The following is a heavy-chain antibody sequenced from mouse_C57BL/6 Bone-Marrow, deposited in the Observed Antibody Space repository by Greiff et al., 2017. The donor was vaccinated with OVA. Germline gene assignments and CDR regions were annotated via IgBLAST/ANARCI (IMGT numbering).Heavy chain of an antibody. V-gene: IGHV1-15*01. CDR2: IDPDTGGT. J-gene: IGHJ4*01. D-gene: IGHD1-1*01. Sequence: VQLQQSGAELVRPGASVTLSCKASGYTFPDYEMHWVKQTPVHGLEWIGAIDPDTGGTAYNQKFKGKAILTADKSSSTAYMELRSLTSEDSAVYYCTREGITTVVATDYAMDYWGQGTSVTVSS. CDR1: GYTFPDYE. CDR3: TREGITTVVATDYAMDY.